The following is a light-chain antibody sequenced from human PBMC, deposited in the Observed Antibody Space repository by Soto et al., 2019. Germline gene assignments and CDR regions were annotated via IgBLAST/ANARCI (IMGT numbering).Light chain of an antibody. Sequence: EIVLTQSPGTLSLSPGERATLSCRASQSVRSSYLAWYQQKPGQAPRLVMYATSSRATGIPDRFSGSGSGTDFTLTISRLEPEDFAVYYCQQYGSSPITFGQGTRLEIK. V-gene: IGKV3-20*01. CDR2: ATS. J-gene: IGKJ5*01. CDR1: QSVRSSY. CDR3: QQYGSSPIT.